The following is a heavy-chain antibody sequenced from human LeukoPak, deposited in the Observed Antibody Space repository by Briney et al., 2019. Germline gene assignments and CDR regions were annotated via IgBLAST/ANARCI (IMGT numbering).Heavy chain of an antibody. V-gene: IGHV3-23*01. J-gene: IGHJ4*02. CDR1: GFTFSSYA. CDR3: ANTPFYYDSSGYYPGDY. D-gene: IGHD3-22*01. Sequence: GGSLRRSCAASGFTFSSYAMSWVRQAPGKGLEWVSAISGSGGSTYYADSVKGRFTISTDNSKNTLYLQMNSLRAEATAVYYRANTPFYYDSSGYYPGDYWGQGTLVTVSS. CDR2: ISGSGGST.